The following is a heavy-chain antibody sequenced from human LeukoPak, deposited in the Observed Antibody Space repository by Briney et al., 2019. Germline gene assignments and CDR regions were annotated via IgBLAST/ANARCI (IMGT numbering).Heavy chain of an antibody. J-gene: IGHJ5*02. CDR1: EYRFTSYW. D-gene: IGHD6-13*01. CDR2: IYPGDSNT. Sequence: GESLKISCKGSEYRFTSYWIGWVRQMPGKGLEWMGIIYPGDSNTRYSPSFQGQVTISADKSISTAYLQWSSLKASDTAMYYCARRPAASSSWDPWGQGTLVTVSS. V-gene: IGHV5-51*01. CDR3: ARRPAASSSWDP.